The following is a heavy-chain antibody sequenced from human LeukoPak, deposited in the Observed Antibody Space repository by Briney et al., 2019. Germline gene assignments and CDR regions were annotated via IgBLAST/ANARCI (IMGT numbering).Heavy chain of an antibody. CDR3: TRDLEYSSNGVDAFDI. CDR1: GFTFGDYA. V-gene: IGHV3-49*03. Sequence: PGGSLRLSCTASGFTFGDYAMSWFRQAPGKGLEWVGFIRSKAYGGTTEYAASVKGRFTISRDDSKSIAYLQMNSLKTEDTAVYYCTRDLEYSSNGVDAFDIWGQGTMVTVSS. J-gene: IGHJ3*02. D-gene: IGHD6-6*01. CDR2: IRSKAYGGTT.